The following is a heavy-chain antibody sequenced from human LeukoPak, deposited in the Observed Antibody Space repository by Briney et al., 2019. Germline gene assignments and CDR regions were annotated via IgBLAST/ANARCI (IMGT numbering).Heavy chain of an antibody. D-gene: IGHD3-3*01. V-gene: IGHV3-23*01. CDR2: ISGSGGTT. CDR3: AKYNYDFWSGYPHYFDY. Sequence: GGSLRLSCAASGFTFSSYAMSWVRQAPGKGLEWVSAISGSGGTTYYADSVEGRFTISRDNSKNTLYLQVNSLRAEDTAVYYCAKYNYDFWSGYPHYFDYWGQGTLVTVSS. J-gene: IGHJ4*02. CDR1: GFTFSSYA.